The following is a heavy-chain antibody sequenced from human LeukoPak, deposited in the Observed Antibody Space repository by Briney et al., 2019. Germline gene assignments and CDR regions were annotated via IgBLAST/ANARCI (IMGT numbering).Heavy chain of an antibody. V-gene: IGHV3-23*01. CDR2: VRGSGTDT. CDR1: AFTFSTYA. CDR3: AKTARANSAYDSPFDY. Sequence: GGSLRLSCAASAFTFSTYAMSWVCHAPGKGLESVSGVRGSGTDTYYADSVKGRFTISRDNSKNTLYLQMNSLRAEDTAIYYCAKTARANSAYDSPFDYWGQGTLVTVSS. D-gene: IGHD5-12*01. J-gene: IGHJ4*02.